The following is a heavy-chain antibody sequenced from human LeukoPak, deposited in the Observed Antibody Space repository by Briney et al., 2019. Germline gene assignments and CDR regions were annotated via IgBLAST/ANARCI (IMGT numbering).Heavy chain of an antibody. J-gene: IGHJ3*02. V-gene: IGHV1-18*01. D-gene: IGHD3-10*01. CDR3: ARGYGSGSYGAFDI. CDR1: GYSFINYG. Sequence: ASVKVSCKASGYSFINYGISWVRQAPGQGLEWMGWISAYNGNTNYAQKLQGRVTMTTDTSTSTAYMELRSLRSDDTAVYYCARGYGSGSYGAFDIWGQGTMVTVSS. CDR2: ISAYNGNT.